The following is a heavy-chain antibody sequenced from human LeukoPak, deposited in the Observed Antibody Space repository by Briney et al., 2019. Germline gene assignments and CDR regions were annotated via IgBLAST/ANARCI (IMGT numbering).Heavy chain of an antibody. J-gene: IGHJ4*02. D-gene: IGHD6-13*01. CDR2: FSWNSGSI. CDR3: AKVGIAAALPDY. Sequence: GRSLRLSCAASGFTFDDYAMHWVRQAPGKGLEWVSGFSWNSGSIAYADSVKGRFTISRDNAKNSLYLQMNSLRAEDTALYYCAKVGIAAALPDYWGQGTLVTVSS. V-gene: IGHV3-9*01. CDR1: GFTFDDYA.